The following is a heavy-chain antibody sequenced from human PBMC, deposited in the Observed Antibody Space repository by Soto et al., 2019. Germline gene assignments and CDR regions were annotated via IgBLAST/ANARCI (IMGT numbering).Heavy chain of an antibody. CDR2: FYSGST. D-gene: IGHD2-15*01. CDR3: AREVALRFDP. CDR1: GGSISSRSYF. Sequence: QLQLQESGPGLVKPSETLSLTCNVSGGSISSRSYFWGWIRQSPGKGLEWIGNFYSGSTFYNPSLKSRVTISVDTSKNQFSLKLSSVTAADTAVYYCAREVALRFDPWGQGTLVTVSS. V-gene: IGHV4-39*02. J-gene: IGHJ5*02.